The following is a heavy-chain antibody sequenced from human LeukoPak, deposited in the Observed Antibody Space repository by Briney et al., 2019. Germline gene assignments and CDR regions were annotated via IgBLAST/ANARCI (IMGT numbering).Heavy chain of an antibody. CDR3: ARDPVLGYCSGGSCSDY. Sequence: SETLSLTCTVSGGSISSYYWSWIRQPPGKGLEWIGYIYYSGSTNYNPSLKSRVTISVDTSKNQFSLKLSSVTAADTAVYYCARDPVLGYCSGGSCSDYWGQGTLVTASS. CDR2: IYYSGST. D-gene: IGHD2-15*01. J-gene: IGHJ4*02. CDR1: GGSISSYY. V-gene: IGHV4-59*08.